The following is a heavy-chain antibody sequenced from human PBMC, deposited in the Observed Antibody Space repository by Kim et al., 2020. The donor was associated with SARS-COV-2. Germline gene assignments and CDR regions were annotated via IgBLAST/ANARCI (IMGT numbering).Heavy chain of an antibody. CDR2: IYSGGST. J-gene: IGHJ6*02. CDR3: ARGDFCSGYYYGMDV. CDR1: GFTVSSNY. D-gene: IGHD3-3*01. Sequence: GGSLRLSCAASGFTVSSNYMSWVRQAPGKGLEWVSVIYSGGSTYYADSVKGRFTISRDNSKNTLYLQMNSLRAEDTAVYYCARGDFCSGYYYGMDVWGQGTTVTVSS. V-gene: IGHV3-66*01.